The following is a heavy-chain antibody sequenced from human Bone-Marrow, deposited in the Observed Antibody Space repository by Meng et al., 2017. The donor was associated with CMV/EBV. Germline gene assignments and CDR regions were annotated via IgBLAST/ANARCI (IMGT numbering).Heavy chain of an antibody. D-gene: IGHD2-2*01. Sequence: GESLKISCAASGFTFRIYWMTWVRQASGKGPEWVANIKQDGSEDYYVDSVQGRFTISRDNAKNSLYLQMDNLRGEDTAVYNCARFKYCSSTSGHRYLYSGLDVWGQGTTVTVSS. CDR1: GFTFRIYW. CDR3: ARFKYCSSTSGHRYLYSGLDV. J-gene: IGHJ6*02. CDR2: IKQDGSED. V-gene: IGHV3-7*01.